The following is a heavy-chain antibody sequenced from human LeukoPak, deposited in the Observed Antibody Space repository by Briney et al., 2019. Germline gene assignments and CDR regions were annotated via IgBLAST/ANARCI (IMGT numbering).Heavy chain of an antibody. CDR1: GYTFTSYY. Sequence: ASVKVSCKASGYTFTSYYMHWVRQAPGQGLEWMGIINPSCGSTSYAQNFHGKITMTRDTSTSTVYMELSSLRSEDTAVYFCARDRSGRGSAPFDYGGRGTVVTVSA. J-gene: IGHJ4*02. D-gene: IGHD1-26*01. CDR2: INPSCGST. V-gene: IGHV1-46*01. CDR3: ARDRSGRGSAPFDY.